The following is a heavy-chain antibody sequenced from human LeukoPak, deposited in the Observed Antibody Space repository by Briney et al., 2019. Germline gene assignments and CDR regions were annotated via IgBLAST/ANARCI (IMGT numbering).Heavy chain of an antibody. CDR2: ISSSGSTI. Sequence: PGGSLRLSCAASGFTFSSYEMNWVRQAPGKGLEWVSYISSSGSTIYYADSVRGRFTISRDNAKNSLYLQMNSLRVEDTAVYHCASTNWFDPWGQGTLVIVSS. V-gene: IGHV3-48*03. CDR1: GFTFSSYE. J-gene: IGHJ5*02. CDR3: ASTNWFDP.